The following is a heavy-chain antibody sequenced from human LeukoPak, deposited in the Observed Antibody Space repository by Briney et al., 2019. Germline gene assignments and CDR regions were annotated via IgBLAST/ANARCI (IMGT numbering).Heavy chain of an antibody. Sequence: GGSLRLSCAASGFTFSSYAMSWVRQAPGKGLEWVSAISGSGGSTYYADSVKGRFTISRDNSKNTVYLQMNSLRAEDTAVYYCAKDAAGSSWPYYFDSWGQGTLVTVSS. CDR1: GFTFSSYA. D-gene: IGHD6-13*01. V-gene: IGHV3-23*01. CDR2: ISGSGGST. CDR3: AKDAAGSSWPYYFDS. J-gene: IGHJ4*02.